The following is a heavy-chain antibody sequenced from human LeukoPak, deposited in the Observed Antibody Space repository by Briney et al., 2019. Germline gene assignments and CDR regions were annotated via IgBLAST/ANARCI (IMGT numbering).Heavy chain of an antibody. D-gene: IGHD2-2*01. Sequence: PGGSLRLSCAASGFIFTTYWMSWVRQAPGKGLEWVAHINIGGNEKFYVDSVRGRFTISRDNAENSLYLQMNSLRAEDTAVYYCARERSRYCSSTSCYYPHAFDIWGQGTMVTVSS. CDR3: ARERSRYCSSTSCYYPHAFDI. CDR1: GFIFTTYW. V-gene: IGHV3-7*03. CDR2: INIGGNEK. J-gene: IGHJ3*02.